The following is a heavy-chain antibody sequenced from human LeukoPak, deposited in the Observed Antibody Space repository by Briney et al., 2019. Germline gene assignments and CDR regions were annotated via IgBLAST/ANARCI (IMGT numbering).Heavy chain of an antibody. V-gene: IGHV4-59*01. CDR1: GGSISSYY. D-gene: IGHD5-12*01. J-gene: IGHJ6*02. CDR2: IYYSRST. Sequence: PSETLSLTCTASGGSISSYYWSWIRQPPGKGLEWIGYIYYSRSTNYNPSLKSRVTISVDTSKNHLSLKLSSVTAADTAVYFCVRDLVATIDHYYYGMDVWGQGTTVTVSS. CDR3: VRDLVATIDHYYYGMDV.